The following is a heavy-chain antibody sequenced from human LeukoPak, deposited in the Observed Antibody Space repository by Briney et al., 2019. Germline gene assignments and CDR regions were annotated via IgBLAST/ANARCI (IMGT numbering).Heavy chain of an antibody. J-gene: IGHJ5*02. D-gene: IGHD3-10*01. CDR1: GGSISSGNYY. V-gene: IGHV4-61*02. CDR2: IYISGST. CDR3: ARAVGSSESNWFDP. Sequence: SQTLSLTCTVSGGSISSGNYYWRWLRQPAGKGPEWLGRIYISGSTNYNPSLKSRVTISVDTSKNQFSLKLSSVTAADTAVYYCARAVGSSESNWFDPWGQGTLATVSS.